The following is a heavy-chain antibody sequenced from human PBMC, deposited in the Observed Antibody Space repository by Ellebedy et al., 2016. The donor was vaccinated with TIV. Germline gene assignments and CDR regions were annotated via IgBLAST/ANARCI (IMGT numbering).Heavy chain of an antibody. CDR2: ISSGGT. CDR1: GGSISSGSYY. CDR3: ARGHNWFDL. V-gene: IGHV4-61*02. J-gene: IGHJ5*02. Sequence: LRLXXTVSGGSISSGSYYWSWVRQPAGKGLEWIGRISSGGTSYSPSLRSRVTMSVDTSKNQFSLRLTSVMAADAAVYYCARGHNWFDLWGQGTLVIVSS.